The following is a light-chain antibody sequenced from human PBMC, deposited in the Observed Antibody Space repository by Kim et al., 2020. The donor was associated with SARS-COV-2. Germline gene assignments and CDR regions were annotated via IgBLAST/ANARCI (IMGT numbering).Light chain of an antibody. V-gene: IGLV3-19*01. CDR2: GKN. Sequence: VALGQKVRITCQGDSLRSYYATWYQQKPGQAPILVIYGKNNRPSGIPDRFSGSSSGNTASLTITGTQAGDEADYYCNSRDSNDNVVFGGGTKVTVL. J-gene: IGLJ2*01. CDR3: NSRDSNDNVV. CDR1: SLRSYY.